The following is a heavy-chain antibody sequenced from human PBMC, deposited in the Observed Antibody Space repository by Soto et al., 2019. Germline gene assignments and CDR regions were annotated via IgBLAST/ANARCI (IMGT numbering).Heavy chain of an antibody. Sequence: GGSPRLSRAESGFIFSNAWMNWVRQAPGKGLEWVGRIKSKTDAGTTDYAAPVKGRFTISRDDSKTTLYLQMNSLKSEDTAVYYCTTDGFSVFPDWGLGTLVSVSS. CDR2: IKSKTDAGTT. CDR3: TTDGFSVFPD. V-gene: IGHV3-15*01. CDR1: GFIFSNAW. D-gene: IGHD3-3*01. J-gene: IGHJ4*02.